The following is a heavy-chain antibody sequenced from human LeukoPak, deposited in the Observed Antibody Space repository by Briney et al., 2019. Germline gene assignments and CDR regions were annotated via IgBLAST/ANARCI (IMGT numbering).Heavy chain of an antibody. V-gene: IGHV3-43*02. Sequence: GGSLRLSCAASGFTFDDYAMHWVRQAPGKGLEWVSLISGDGGSTYYADSVKGRFTISRDNSKNSLYLQMNSLRTEDTALYYCAIDIDASGYSSSWYPDYWGQGTLVTVSS. CDR1: GFTFDDYA. CDR3: AIDIDASGYSSSWYPDY. CDR2: ISGDGGST. D-gene: IGHD6-13*01. J-gene: IGHJ4*02.